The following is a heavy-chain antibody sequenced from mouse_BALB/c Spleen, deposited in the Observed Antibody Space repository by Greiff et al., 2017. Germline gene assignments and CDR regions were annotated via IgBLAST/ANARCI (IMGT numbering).Heavy chain of an antibody. J-gene: IGHJ2*01. CDR1: GFTFSSYA. CDR2: ISSGGSYT. D-gene: IGHD1-2*01. CDR3: ARHKDYGYPYYFDY. Sequence: EVMLVESGGGLVKPGGSLKLSCAASGFTFSSYAMSWVRQTPEKRLEWVATISSGGSYTYYPDSVKGRFTISRDNAKNTLYLQMSSLRSEDTAMYYCARHKDYGYPYYFDYWGQGTTLTVSS. V-gene: IGHV5-9-3*01.